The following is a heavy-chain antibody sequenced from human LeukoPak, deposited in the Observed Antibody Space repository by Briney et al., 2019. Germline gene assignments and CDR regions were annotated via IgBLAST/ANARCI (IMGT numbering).Heavy chain of an antibody. D-gene: IGHD2-2*01. CDR2: ISGSGGST. Sequence: PGGSLRLSCAASGFTFSSYGMSWVRQAPGKGLEWVSAISGSGGSTYYADSVKGRFTISRDNSKNTLYLQMNSLRAEDTAVYYCAKDSIVVVPAAPRPSPYFDYWGQGTLVTVSS. CDR3: AKDSIVVVPAAPRPSPYFDY. CDR1: GFTFSSYG. J-gene: IGHJ4*02. V-gene: IGHV3-23*01.